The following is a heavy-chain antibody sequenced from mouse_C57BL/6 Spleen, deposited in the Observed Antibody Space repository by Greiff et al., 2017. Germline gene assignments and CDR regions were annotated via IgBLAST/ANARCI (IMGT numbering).Heavy chain of an antibody. CDR1: GYSITSGYY. D-gene: IGHD3-1*01. CDR2: ISYDGSN. V-gene: IGHV3-6*01. CDR3: ARVGSHWYFDV. Sequence: EVKLQESGPGLVKPSQSLSLTCSVTGYSITSGYYWNWIRQFPGNKLEWMGYISYDGSNNYNPSLKNRISITRDTSENQFFLKLNSVTTEDTATYYCARVGSHWYFDVWGTGTTVTVSS. J-gene: IGHJ1*03.